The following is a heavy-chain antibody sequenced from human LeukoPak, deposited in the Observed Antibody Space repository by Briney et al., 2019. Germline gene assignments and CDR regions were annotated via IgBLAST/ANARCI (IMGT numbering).Heavy chain of an antibody. J-gene: IGHJ3*02. CDR3: ATGSGTDILTGYIVDAFDI. V-gene: IGHV1-24*01. Sequence: ASVKVSCKVSGYTLTELSMHWVRQAPGKGLEWMGGFDPEDGETIYAQKFQGRVTMTEDTSTDTAYMELSSLRSEDTAVYYCATGSGTDILTGYIVDAFDIWGQGTMVTVSS. D-gene: IGHD3-9*01. CDR2: FDPEDGET. CDR1: GYTLTELS.